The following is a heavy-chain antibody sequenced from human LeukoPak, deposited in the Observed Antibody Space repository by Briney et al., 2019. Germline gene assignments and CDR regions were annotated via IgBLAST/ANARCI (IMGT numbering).Heavy chain of an antibody. CDR2: ISNSGNTK. CDR3: AAVIDY. Sequence: GGSLRLSCAASGFTFSDYYMSWIRQAPGKGLEWISYISNSGNTKYYADSVKGRFSISRDNANNSVYLQMNNLRAEDTAVYYCAAVIDYWGQGTLVTVSS. V-gene: IGHV3-11*04. CDR1: GFTFSDYY. J-gene: IGHJ4*02.